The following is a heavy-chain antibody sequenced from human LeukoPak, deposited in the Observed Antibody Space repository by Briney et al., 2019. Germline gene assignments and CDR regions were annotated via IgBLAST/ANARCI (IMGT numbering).Heavy chain of an antibody. D-gene: IGHD3-22*01. Sequence: GGSLRLSCAASGFTFSDYYMSWIRQAPGKGLEWVSYISSSGSTIYYADSVKGRFTISRDNAKNSLYLHMNSLRAEDTAVYYCARDFLTYYYDSSGPPPFDYWGQGTLVTVSS. J-gene: IGHJ4*02. CDR3: ARDFLTYYYDSSGPPPFDY. CDR1: GFTFSDYY. CDR2: ISSSGSTI. V-gene: IGHV3-11*01.